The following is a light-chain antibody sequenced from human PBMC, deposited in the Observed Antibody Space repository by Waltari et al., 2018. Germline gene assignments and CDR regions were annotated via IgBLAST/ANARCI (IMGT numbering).Light chain of an antibody. J-gene: IGKJ5*01. CDR1: QSLLHSNGYNY. V-gene: IGKV2-28*01. CDR3: MQALQTPPT. Sequence: DLVMTHSPLSLAVTPGEPASISFRSSQSLLHSNGYNYWEWYLQKPGQSPQILIYLGYNRASGVPDRFSGSGSGTGFTLKISRVEAEDVGVYYCMQALQTPPTFGQGTRLEIK. CDR2: LGY.